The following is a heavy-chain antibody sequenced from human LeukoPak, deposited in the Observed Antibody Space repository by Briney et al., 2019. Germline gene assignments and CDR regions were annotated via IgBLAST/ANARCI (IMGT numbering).Heavy chain of an antibody. CDR1: GFTFSSYA. CDR2: ISSSGGAT. J-gene: IGHJ4*02. Sequence: QRGVSLRLSCAASGFTFSSYAMSGVRQAPGKGLEWVSTISSSGGATYYADSVKGRFTISRDNSKNTLSLQMNSLSAEDTAIYYCTKWAGVSDTSNWYGPFDHWGQGTLVTVSS. CDR3: TKWAGVSDTSNWYGPFDH. D-gene: IGHD6-13*01. V-gene: IGHV3-23*01.